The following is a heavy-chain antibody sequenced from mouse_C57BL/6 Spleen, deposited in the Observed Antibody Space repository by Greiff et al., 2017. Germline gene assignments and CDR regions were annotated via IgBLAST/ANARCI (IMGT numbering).Heavy chain of an antibody. J-gene: IGHJ3*01. V-gene: IGHV1-64*01. Sequence: VQLQQPGAELVKPGASVKLSCKASGYTFTSYWMHWVKQRPGPGLEWLGMIHPNSGSTNYNEKFKSKATLTVDKSSSTAYMQLSSLTSEDSAVYYCARGGYDGYRFAYWGQGTLVTVSA. D-gene: IGHD2-3*01. CDR3: ARGGYDGYRFAY. CDR1: GYTFTSYW. CDR2: IHPNSGST.